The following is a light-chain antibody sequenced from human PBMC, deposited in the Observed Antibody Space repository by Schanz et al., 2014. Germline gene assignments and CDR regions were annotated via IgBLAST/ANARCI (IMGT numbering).Light chain of an antibody. J-gene: IGKJ1*01. Sequence: EIVLTQSPGTLSLSPGERATLSCRASQSVSSSYLAWYQQKPGQAPRLLIYGASSRATGIPDRFSGSGSGTEFTLTISGLQSEDVAMYYCQQYHTSRTFGQGTKVEIK. V-gene: IGKV3-20*01. CDR2: GAS. CDR1: QSVSSSY. CDR3: QQYHTSRT.